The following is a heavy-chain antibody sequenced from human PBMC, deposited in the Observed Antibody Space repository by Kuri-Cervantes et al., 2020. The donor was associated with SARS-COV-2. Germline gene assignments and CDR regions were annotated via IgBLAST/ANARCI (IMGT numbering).Heavy chain of an antibody. CDR3: ARDSDYGGGFDL. CDR2: IWYDGSNK. Sequence: GESLKISCAASGFTFSSYGMHWVRQAPGKGLEWVAVIWYDGSNKYYADSVKGRFSVSRDNARNSLYLQMNTLRAEDTAVYYCARDSDYGGGFDLWGQGTPVTVSS. CDR1: GFTFSSYG. D-gene: IGHD4-23*01. J-gene: IGHJ5*02. V-gene: IGHV3-33*01.